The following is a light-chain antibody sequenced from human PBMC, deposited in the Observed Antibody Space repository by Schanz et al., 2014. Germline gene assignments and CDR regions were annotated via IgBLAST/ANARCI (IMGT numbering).Light chain of an antibody. CDR2: NND. CDR3: TSYTSSRTWV. V-gene: IGLV1-44*01. J-gene: IGLJ3*02. Sequence: QSVLTQPPSASGTPGQRVTISCSGSSSNIGSNTVNWYQQLPGTAPKLLIYNNDQRPSGVPDRFSGSKSGTSASLAISGLQSEDEAGYYCTSYTSSRTWVFGGGTKLTVL. CDR1: SSNIGSNT.